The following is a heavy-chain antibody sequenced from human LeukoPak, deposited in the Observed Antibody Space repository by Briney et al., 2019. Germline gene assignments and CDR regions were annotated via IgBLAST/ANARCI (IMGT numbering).Heavy chain of an antibody. CDR3: ARDGRDIVVVPAARGFDY. D-gene: IGHD2-2*01. V-gene: IGHV1-18*01. J-gene: IGHJ4*02. CDR2: ISAYNGNT. Sequence: ASEKVSCKASGYTFTSYGISWVRQAPGQGLEWMGWISAYNGNTNYAQKLQGRVTMTTDTSTSTAYMELRSLRSDDTAVYYCARDGRDIVVVPAARGFDYWGQGTLVTVSS. CDR1: GYTFTSYG.